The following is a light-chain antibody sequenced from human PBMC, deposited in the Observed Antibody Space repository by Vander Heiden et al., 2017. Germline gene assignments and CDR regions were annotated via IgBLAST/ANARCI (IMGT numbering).Light chain of an antibody. V-gene: IGLV1-47*01. CDR2: RSN. CDR1: SANIGSNF. CDR3: STWDDSFSGQG. Sequence: QSVLTQAPSVSGTSGQRVTISCSGSSANIGSNFVYWYQQLPGTAPKPLIYRSNQRPSGVPDRFSGSKSGTSASLVISGLRSEDEADYYCSTWDDSFSGQGFGGGTKVTVL. J-gene: IGLJ3*02.